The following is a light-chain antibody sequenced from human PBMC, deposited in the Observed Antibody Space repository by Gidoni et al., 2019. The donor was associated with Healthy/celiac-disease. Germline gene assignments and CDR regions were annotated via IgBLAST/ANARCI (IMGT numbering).Light chain of an antibody. V-gene: IGKV3-20*01. Sequence: EIVLTQSPGTLSLSPGERATLSCRASQTLSSHSVAWYQQKPGQAPRLVIYGASSRATGIQDRFSGSGSGTDFTLIITRLEPEDFALYYCQQYGGSPLTFGGGTKIE. J-gene: IGKJ4*01. CDR1: QTLSSHS. CDR2: GAS. CDR3: QQYGGSPLT.